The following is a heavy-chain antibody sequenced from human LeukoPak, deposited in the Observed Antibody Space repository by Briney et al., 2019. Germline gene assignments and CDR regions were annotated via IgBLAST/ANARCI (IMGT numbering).Heavy chain of an antibody. V-gene: IGHV1-69*01. J-gene: IGHJ3*02. CDR3: ARGAIAAAGPYAFDI. CDR2: IIPIFGTA. Sequence: KISCKGSGYSFTSYWIGWVRQMPGKGLEWMGIIPIFGTANYAQKFQGRVTITADESTSTAYMELSSLRSEDTAVYYCARGAIAAAGPYAFDIWGQGTMVTVSS. D-gene: IGHD6-13*01. CDR1: GYSFTSYW.